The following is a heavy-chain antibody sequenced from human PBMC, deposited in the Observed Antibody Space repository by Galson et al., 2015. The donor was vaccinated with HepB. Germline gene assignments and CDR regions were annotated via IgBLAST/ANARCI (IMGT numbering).Heavy chain of an antibody. J-gene: IGHJ6*02. V-gene: IGHV6-1*01. CDR1: GDSVSSNSAA. CDR3: ARESWSRANYYYYGMDV. D-gene: IGHD1-1*01. Sequence: CAISGDSVSSNSAAWNWIRQSPSRGLEWLGRTYYRSKWYNDYAVSVKSRITINPDTSKNQFSLQLNSVTPEDTAVYYCARESWSRANYYYYGMDVWGQGTTVTVSS. CDR2: TYYRSKWYN.